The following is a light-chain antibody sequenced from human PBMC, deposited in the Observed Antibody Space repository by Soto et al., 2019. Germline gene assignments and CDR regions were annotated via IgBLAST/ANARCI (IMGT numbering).Light chain of an antibody. Sequence: QSVLTQPPSVSGAPGQRVTIFCSGGSSNIGAGYDVHWYQQFPATAPKLLIYGNDNRPSGVPDRFSGSKSGTSASLAITGLQAEDEADYYCQSYDNSLSGVLFGGGTQLTVL. CDR1: SSNIGAGYD. V-gene: IGLV1-40*01. CDR2: GND. CDR3: QSYDNSLSGVL. J-gene: IGLJ2*01.